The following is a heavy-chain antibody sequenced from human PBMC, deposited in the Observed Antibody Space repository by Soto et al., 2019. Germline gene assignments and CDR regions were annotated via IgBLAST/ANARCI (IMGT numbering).Heavy chain of an antibody. D-gene: IGHD3-3*01. V-gene: IGHV3-30-3*01. CDR1: GFTFSSYA. J-gene: IGHJ6*02. CDR2: ISYDGSNK. CDR3: ARGGSYYDFWSGSVTDYYYGMDV. Sequence: GGSLRLSCAASGFTFSSYAMHWVRQAPGKGLEWVAVISYDGSNKYYADSVKGRFTISRDNSKNTLYLQMNSLRAEDTAVYYCARGGSYYDFWSGSVTDYYYGMDVWGQGTTVTAP.